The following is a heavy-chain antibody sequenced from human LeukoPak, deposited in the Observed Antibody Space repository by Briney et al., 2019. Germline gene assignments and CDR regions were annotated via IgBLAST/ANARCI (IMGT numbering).Heavy chain of an antibody. J-gene: IGHJ4*02. Sequence: GGSLRLSCAASGFTFSSYGMHWVRRAPGKGLEWVAIIWFDGSSKYYADAVKGRFTISRDNSKNTLYLHMNSLRAEDTAVYYCARDINSSGYFRLDYWGQGTLVTVSS. CDR2: IWFDGSSK. D-gene: IGHD3-22*01. CDR3: ARDINSSGYFRLDY. CDR1: GFTFSSYG. V-gene: IGHV3-33*01.